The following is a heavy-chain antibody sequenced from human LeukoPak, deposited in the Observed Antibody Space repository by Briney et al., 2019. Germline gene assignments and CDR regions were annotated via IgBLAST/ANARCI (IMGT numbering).Heavy chain of an antibody. D-gene: IGHD1-26*01. J-gene: IGHJ5*02. CDR2: IYYSGST. V-gene: IGHV4-59*08. CDR3: ARHPAHVGRGRFDP. CDR1: GGSISSYY. Sequence: SETLSLTCTVSGGSISSYYWSWIRQPPGKGLEWIGYIYYSGSTNYNPSLKSRVTISVDTSKNQFSLKLSSVTAADTAVYYCARHPAHVGRGRFDPWGQGTLVTVSS.